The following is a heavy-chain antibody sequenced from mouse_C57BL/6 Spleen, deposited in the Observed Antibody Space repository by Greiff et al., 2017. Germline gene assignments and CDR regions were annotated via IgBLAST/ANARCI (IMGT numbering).Heavy chain of an antibody. D-gene: IGHD1-1*01. V-gene: IGHV1-61*01. CDR1: GYTFTSYW. J-gene: IGHJ2*01. Sequence: QVQLQQPGAELVRPGSSVKLSCKASGYTFTSYWLDWVKQRPGQGLEWIGNIYPSDSETHYNQKFKDKATLTVDKSSSTAYMQLSSLTSEDSAVYYCVFITTVDSLDYWGQGTTLTVSS. CDR3: VFITTVDSLDY. CDR2: IYPSDSET.